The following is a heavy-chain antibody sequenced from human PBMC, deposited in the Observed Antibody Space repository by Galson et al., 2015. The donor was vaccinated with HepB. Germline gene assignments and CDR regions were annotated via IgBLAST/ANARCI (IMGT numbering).Heavy chain of an antibody. Sequence: SVKVSCKASGGTFSSYAISWVRQAPGQGLEWMGRIIPILGIANYAQKFQGKVTITADKSTSTAYMELSSLRSEDTAVYYCARESYSSSWYLFDYWGQGTLVTVSS. CDR1: GGTFSSYA. J-gene: IGHJ4*02. D-gene: IGHD6-13*01. CDR2: IIPILGIA. V-gene: IGHV1-69*04. CDR3: ARESYSSSWYLFDY.